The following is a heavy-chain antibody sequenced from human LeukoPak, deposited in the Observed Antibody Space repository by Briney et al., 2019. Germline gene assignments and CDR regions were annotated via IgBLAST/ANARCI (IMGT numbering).Heavy chain of an antibody. V-gene: IGHV3-21*01. D-gene: IGHD4-17*01. CDR3: ARGRTHDYGVDYFDF. CDR2: ISGSSSYI. CDR1: GFTFSSYN. Sequence: GGSLRLSCAASGFTFSSYNMNWVRLAPGKGLEWVSSISGSSSYIYYADSVKGRFTTSRDNAKNSLYLQMNSLRAEDTAVYYCARGRTHDYGVDYFDFWGQGTLVTV. J-gene: IGHJ4*02.